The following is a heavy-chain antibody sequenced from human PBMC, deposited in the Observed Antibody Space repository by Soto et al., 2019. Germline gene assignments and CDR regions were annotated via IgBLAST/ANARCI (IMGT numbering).Heavy chain of an antibody. CDR2: SSSRSSYI. Sequence: AGFLRLSGAPSPFTFSSYSMNLDRQAPGNVLEGVSVSSSRSSYIYYADSVKGRFTTSRDNAKSSLYLHMNSLRAEDTAVYYCGTGLSLGYSSSWQHPYWGQGTLVTVSS. D-gene: IGHD6-13*01. V-gene: IGHV3-21*01. J-gene: IGHJ4*02. CDR3: GTGLSLGYSSSWQHPY. CDR1: PFTFSSYS.